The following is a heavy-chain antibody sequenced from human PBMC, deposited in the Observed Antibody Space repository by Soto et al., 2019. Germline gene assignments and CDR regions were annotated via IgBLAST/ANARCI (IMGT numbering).Heavy chain of an antibody. D-gene: IGHD2-21*02. CDR2: IKSKTDGGTT. CDR3: TTGSYCGGDCLDY. CDR1: GFTFSNAW. V-gene: IGHV3-15*01. Sequence: GSLRLSCAASGFTFSNAWMSWVRQAPGKGLEWVGRIKSKTDGGTTDYAAPVKGRFTISRDDSKNTLYLQMNSLKTEDTAVYYCTTGSYCGGDCLDYWGQGTLVTVSS. J-gene: IGHJ4*02.